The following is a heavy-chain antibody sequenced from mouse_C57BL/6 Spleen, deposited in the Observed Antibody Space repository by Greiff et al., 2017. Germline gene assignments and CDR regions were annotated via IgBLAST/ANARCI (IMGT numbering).Heavy chain of an antibody. CDR1: GYTFTSYG. Sequence: QVQLQQSGAELARPGASVKLSCKASGYTFTSYGISWVKQRTGQGLEWIGEIYPRSGNTYYNEKFKGKATLTADKSSSTAYMELRSLTSEDSAVYFCARNYGSSYGYYFDYWGQGTTLTVSS. CDR2: IYPRSGNT. D-gene: IGHD1-1*01. CDR3: ARNYGSSYGYYFDY. J-gene: IGHJ2*01. V-gene: IGHV1-81*01.